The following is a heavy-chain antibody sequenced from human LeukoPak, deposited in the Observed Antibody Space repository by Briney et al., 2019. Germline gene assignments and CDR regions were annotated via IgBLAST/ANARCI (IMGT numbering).Heavy chain of an antibody. D-gene: IGHD2-15*01. Sequence: SETLSLTCAVSGGSISSGGYSWSWIRQPPGKGLEWIGYIYHSGSTYYNPSLKSRVTISVDRSKNQFSLKLSSVTAADTAVYYCARATPFDLWGRGTLVTVSS. CDR2: IYHSGST. CDR1: GGSISSGGYS. V-gene: IGHV4-30-2*01. J-gene: IGHJ2*01. CDR3: ARATPFDL.